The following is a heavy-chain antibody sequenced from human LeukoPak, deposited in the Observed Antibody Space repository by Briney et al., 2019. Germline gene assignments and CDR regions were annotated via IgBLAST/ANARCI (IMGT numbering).Heavy chain of an antibody. J-gene: IGHJ4*02. CDR1: GFTFSSYA. CDR3: AREYNRNYSNFDY. Sequence: GGSLRLSCAASGFTFSSYAMHWVRQAPGKGLEWVAVISYDGSNKYYADSVKGRFTISRDNSKNTLYLQMNSLRAEDTAVYYCAREYNRNYSNFDYWGQGTLVTVSS. CDR2: ISYDGSNK. V-gene: IGHV3-30-3*01. D-gene: IGHD1-7*01.